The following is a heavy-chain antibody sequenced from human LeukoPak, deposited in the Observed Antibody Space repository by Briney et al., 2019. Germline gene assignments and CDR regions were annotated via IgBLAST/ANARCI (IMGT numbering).Heavy chain of an antibody. Sequence: PGGSLRLSCAASGFTVSSNYMSWVRQAPGKGLEWVSVIYSGGSTYYADYVKGRFTISRDNSKNTLYLQMNSLRAEDTAVYYCARADYYDSSGLYYFDYWGQGTLVTVSS. CDR1: GFTVSSNY. CDR2: IYSGGST. J-gene: IGHJ4*02. D-gene: IGHD3-22*01. CDR3: ARADYYDSSGLYYFDY. V-gene: IGHV3-53*01.